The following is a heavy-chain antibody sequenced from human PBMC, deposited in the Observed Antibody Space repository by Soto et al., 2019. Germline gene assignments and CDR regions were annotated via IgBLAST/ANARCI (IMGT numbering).Heavy chain of an antibody. CDR1: GFSVSSKY. CDR2: IYSDRNT. V-gene: IGHV3-66*01. CDR3: ARDDPAATGPFDY. D-gene: IGHD2-2*01. Sequence: EVQLVQFGGGLVQPGGSLRLSCAASGFSVSSKYMCWVRQAPGKGLEWVSVIYSDRNTYYADSVKGRFTISRDDSKNTLYFQMNSLRVEDTAVYYCARDDPAATGPFDYWGQGTLVTVSS. J-gene: IGHJ4*02.